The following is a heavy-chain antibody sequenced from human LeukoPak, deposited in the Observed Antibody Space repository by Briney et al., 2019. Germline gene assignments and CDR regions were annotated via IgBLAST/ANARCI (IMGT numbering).Heavy chain of an antibody. Sequence: SETLSLTCTVSGGSISSYYWSWVRQPAGKGLEWIGRIYTSGSTNYNPSLKSRVTMSVDTSKNQFSLKLSSVTAADTAVYYCARGPSLNYDFWSGYYDGKGWSDPLAREPWSPSPQ. D-gene: IGHD3-3*01. CDR3: ARGPSLNYDFWSGYYDGKGWSDP. V-gene: IGHV4-4*07. CDR2: IYTSGST. CDR1: GGSISSYY. J-gene: IGHJ5*02.